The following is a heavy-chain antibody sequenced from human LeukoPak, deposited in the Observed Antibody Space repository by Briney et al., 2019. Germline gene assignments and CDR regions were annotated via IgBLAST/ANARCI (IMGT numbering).Heavy chain of an antibody. CDR3: AREMGTAMAQLFDP. D-gene: IGHD5-18*01. CDR2: IYTSGST. CDR1: GGSISSYY. Sequence: SETLSLTCTVSGGSISSYYWSWIRQPAGKGLEWIGRIYTSGSTNYNPSLKSRVTMSVDTSKNQFSLKLSSVTAADTAVYYCAREMGTAMAQLFDPWGQGTLVTVSS. J-gene: IGHJ5*02. V-gene: IGHV4-4*07.